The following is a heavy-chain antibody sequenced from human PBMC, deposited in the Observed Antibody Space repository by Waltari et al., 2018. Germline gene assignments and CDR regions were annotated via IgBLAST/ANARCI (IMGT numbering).Heavy chain of an antibody. Sequence: QVQLVQSGAEVKKPGASVKVSCKASGYTFTSYGISWVRQAPGQGLEWMGGIIPIFGTANYAQKFQGRVTITADESTSTAYMELSSLRSEDTAVYYCARGMIVVATPDAFDIWGQGTMVTVSS. CDR2: IIPIFGTA. V-gene: IGHV1-69*13. D-gene: IGHD3-22*01. J-gene: IGHJ3*02. CDR1: GYTFTSYG. CDR3: ARGMIVVATPDAFDI.